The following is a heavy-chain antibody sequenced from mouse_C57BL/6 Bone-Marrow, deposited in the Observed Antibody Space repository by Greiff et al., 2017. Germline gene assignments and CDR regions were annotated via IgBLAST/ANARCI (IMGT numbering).Heavy chain of an antibody. V-gene: IGHV1-59*01. D-gene: IGHD3-3*01. CDR1: GYTFTSYW. J-gene: IGHJ2*01. CDR2: IDPSDSYT. Sequence: QVQLQQPGAELVRPGTSVKLSCKASGYTFTSYWMPWVKQRPGQGLEWIGVIDPSDSYTNYNQKFKGKATLTVDTSSSTAYMQLSSLTSEDSAVYCCRAGTAYWGQGTTLTVSS. CDR3: RAGTAY.